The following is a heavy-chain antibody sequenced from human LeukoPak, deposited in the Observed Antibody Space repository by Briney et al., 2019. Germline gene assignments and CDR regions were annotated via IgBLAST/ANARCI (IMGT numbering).Heavy chain of an antibody. D-gene: IGHD2-2*01. J-gene: IGHJ3*02. Sequence: PGGSLRLSCAASGFTVSSNCMSWVRQAPGKGLEWVSVIYSGGSTYYADSVKGRFTISRDNSKNTLYLQMNSLRAEDTAVYYCARGESTAYDAFDIWGQGTMVTVSS. CDR3: ARGESTAYDAFDI. CDR2: IYSGGST. V-gene: IGHV3-53*01. CDR1: GFTVSSNC.